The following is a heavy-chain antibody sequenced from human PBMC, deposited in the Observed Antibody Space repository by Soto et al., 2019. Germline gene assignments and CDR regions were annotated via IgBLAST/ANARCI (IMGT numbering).Heavy chain of an antibody. V-gene: IGHV3-7*01. CDR1: GFTFSSYW. CDR2: IKQDGSEK. CDR3: AIDEVRPAAIWGRNYYYYSGMDG. J-gene: IGHJ6*02. D-gene: IGHD2-2*02. Sequence: GSLRLSCAASGFTFSSYWMSWVRQAPGKGLEWVANIKQDGSEKYYVDSVKGRFTISRDNAKNTLYLQMNSLRAEDTAVNYCAIDEVRPAAIWGRNYYYYSGMDGWGQGTTVTVSS.